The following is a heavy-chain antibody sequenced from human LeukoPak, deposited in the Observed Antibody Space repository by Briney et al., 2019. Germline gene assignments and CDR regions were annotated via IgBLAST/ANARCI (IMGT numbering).Heavy chain of an antibody. V-gene: IGHV4-61*02. CDR3: ARGLGTSWDNWFDP. CDR2: INISGST. J-gene: IGHJ5*02. CDR1: GGSISSGSYY. D-gene: IGHD2-2*01. Sequence: SETLSLTCTVSGGSISSGSYYWSWIRQPAGKGLEWIGRINISGSTNYNPSLKSRVTISVDTSKNQFSLRLSSVTAADTAVYYCARGLGTSWDNWFDPWGQGTLVTVSS.